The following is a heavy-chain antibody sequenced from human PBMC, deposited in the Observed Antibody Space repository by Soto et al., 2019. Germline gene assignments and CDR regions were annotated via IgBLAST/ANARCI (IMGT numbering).Heavy chain of an antibody. V-gene: IGHV1-18*01. Sequence: QVQLVQSGAEVKKPGASVKVSCKASGYTFTSYGISWVRQAPGQGLEWMGWISAYNGNTNYAQKLQGRVTMTTDTSTSTAYMELRSLRSDDTAVYYCARDPKVSSSGWYRYYGMDVWGQGTTVTVSS. J-gene: IGHJ6*02. CDR2: ISAYNGNT. CDR1: GYTFTSYG. D-gene: IGHD6-19*01. CDR3: ARDPKVSSSGWYRYYGMDV.